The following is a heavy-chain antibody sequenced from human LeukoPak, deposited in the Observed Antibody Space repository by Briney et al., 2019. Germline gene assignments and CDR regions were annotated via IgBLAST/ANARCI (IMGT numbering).Heavy chain of an antibody. Sequence: SGGSLRLSCAASRFIVSSNYMSWVRQAPGKGLEWVSAIYSGGSTYYADSVKDRFTISRDYSSNTLYLQMNSLRAEDTAVYYCASDSASGWYHAYWGQGTLVTVSS. D-gene: IGHD6-19*01. CDR2: IYSGGST. CDR1: RFIVSSNY. V-gene: IGHV3-53*01. CDR3: ASDSASGWYHAY. J-gene: IGHJ4*02.